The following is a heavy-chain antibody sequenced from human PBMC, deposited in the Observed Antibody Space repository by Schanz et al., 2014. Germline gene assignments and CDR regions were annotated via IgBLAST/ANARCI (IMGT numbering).Heavy chain of an antibody. CDR2: ILHSVTT. D-gene: IGHD2-21*01. J-gene: IGHJ3*01. CDR1: GGSISGSSYH. V-gene: IGHV4-39*07. CDR3: TRSTLWSYDV. Sequence: QLQLQESGPGLVKPSETLSLTCTVSGGSISGSSYHWGSTRQPPGKGPEWMGEILHSVTTNYNPSLESRVTISVDKSKNQFSLIWSSMTAADTAVYYCTRSTLWSYDVWGRGTMVIVSS.